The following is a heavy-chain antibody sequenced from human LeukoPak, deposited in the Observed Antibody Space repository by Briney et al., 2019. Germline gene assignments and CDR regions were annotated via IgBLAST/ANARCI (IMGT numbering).Heavy chain of an antibody. CDR3: ARSYYYDSSGYSFDY. V-gene: IGHV1-69*13. Sequence: ASVKVSCKASGGTFSSYAISWVRQAPGQGLEWMGGIIPIFGTANYAQKFQGRVTITADESTSTAYMELSSLRSEDTAVYYCARSYYYDSSGYSFDYWGQGTLVTVSS. CDR2: IIPIFGTA. CDR1: GGTFSSYA. J-gene: IGHJ4*02. D-gene: IGHD3-22*01.